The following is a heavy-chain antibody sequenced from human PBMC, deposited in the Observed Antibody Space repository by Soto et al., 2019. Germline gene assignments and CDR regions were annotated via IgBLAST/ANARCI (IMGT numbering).Heavy chain of an antibody. Sequence: PGGSLRLSCAASGFTFSSYAMSWVRQAPGKGLEWVSAISGSGGSTYYADSVKGRFTISRDNSKNTLYLQMNSLRAEDTAAYYCAKVGNEYQLLSYYFDYWGQGTLVTVSS. CDR1: GFTFSSYA. CDR3: AKVGNEYQLLSYYFDY. CDR2: ISGSGGST. D-gene: IGHD2-2*01. V-gene: IGHV3-23*01. J-gene: IGHJ4*02.